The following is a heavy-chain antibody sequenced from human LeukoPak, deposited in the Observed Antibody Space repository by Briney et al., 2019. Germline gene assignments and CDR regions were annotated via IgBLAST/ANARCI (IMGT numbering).Heavy chain of an antibody. D-gene: IGHD4-17*01. Sequence: PGGSLRLSCAASGFTFSSYAMSWVRQAPGKGLEWVSAISGSGGSTYYADSVKGRFTISRDNSKNTLYLQMNSLRAEDTAVYYCAKAGPPSNDYGDPNWFDPWGQGTLVTVSS. V-gene: IGHV3-23*01. CDR2: ISGSGGST. CDR1: GFTFSSYA. J-gene: IGHJ5*02. CDR3: AKAGPPSNDYGDPNWFDP.